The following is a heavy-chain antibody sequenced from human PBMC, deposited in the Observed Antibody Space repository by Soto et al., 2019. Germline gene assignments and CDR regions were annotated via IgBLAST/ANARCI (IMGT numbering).Heavy chain of an antibody. CDR1: GYTFTSYA. Sequence: ASVKVSCKASGYTFTSYAMHWVRQAPGQRLEWMGWINAGNGNTKYSQKFQGRVTMTRDTSTSTVYMELSSLRSEDTAVYYCASESSIAGPQRYWGQGTLVNVSS. D-gene: IGHD6-6*01. CDR3: ASESSIAGPQRY. CDR2: INAGNGNT. V-gene: IGHV1-3*01. J-gene: IGHJ4*02.